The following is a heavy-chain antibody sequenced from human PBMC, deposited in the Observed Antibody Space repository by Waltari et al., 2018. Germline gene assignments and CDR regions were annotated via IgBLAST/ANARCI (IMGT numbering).Heavy chain of an antibody. Sequence: QITLKESGPTLVKPTQTLTLTCTFSGFSLSTSGGGVGWIRQPPGKALEWLALIYWNDDKRYSPSLKSRLPLTKNTSKNQVVLTITNMDPVDTATYYCAHSSYCGGDCYFWFDPWCQDTLVTVSS. V-gene: IGHV2-5*01. CDR1: GFSLSTSGGG. J-gene: IGHJ5*02. CDR3: AHSSYCGGDCYFWFDP. D-gene: IGHD2-21*01. CDR2: IYWNDDK.